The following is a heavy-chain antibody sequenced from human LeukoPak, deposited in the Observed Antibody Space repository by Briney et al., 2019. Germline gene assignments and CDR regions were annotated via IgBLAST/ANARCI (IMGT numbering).Heavy chain of an antibody. V-gene: IGHV4-59*12. Sequence: SETLSLACTASGGSISSYYWSWIRQPPGKGLEWIGYIYYSGSTYYNPSLKSRVTISVDTSKNQFSLKLSSVAAADTAVYYCARESGYDEPFDYWGQGTLVTVSS. CDR3: ARESGYDEPFDY. D-gene: IGHD5-12*01. CDR2: IYYSGST. CDR1: GGSISSYY. J-gene: IGHJ4*02.